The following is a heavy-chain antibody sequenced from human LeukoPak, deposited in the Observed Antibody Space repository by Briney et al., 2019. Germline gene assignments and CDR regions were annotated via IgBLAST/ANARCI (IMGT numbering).Heavy chain of an antibody. CDR3: AKDLDY. J-gene: IGHJ4*02. Sequence: GWAVRLSCAASGFTFSSSGMHWVRQAPGKGLEGVALIPYDGTNKYYADSVKGRFPISRDNSKNTLYLQMNSLRAEDTALYYCAKDLDYFGPGTLVTVSS. CDR1: GFTFSSSG. V-gene: IGHV3-30*18. CDR2: IPYDGTNK.